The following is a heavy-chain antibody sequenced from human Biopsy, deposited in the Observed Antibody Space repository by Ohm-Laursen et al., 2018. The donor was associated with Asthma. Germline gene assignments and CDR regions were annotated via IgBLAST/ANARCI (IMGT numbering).Heavy chain of an antibody. D-gene: IGHD5-12*01. J-gene: IGHJ6*02. V-gene: IGHV1-69*13. Sequence: SVKVSCKASGDSFSNYAISWVRQAPGQGLEWMGGLIPVLGTPDHAQMFEGRVTITADESTSIAYMELSSLSSEDTAVYYCARGYSGSDRIVYYYSGLEVWGQETTVTVSS. CDR1: GDSFSNYA. CDR2: LIPVLGTP. CDR3: ARGYSGSDRIVYYYSGLEV.